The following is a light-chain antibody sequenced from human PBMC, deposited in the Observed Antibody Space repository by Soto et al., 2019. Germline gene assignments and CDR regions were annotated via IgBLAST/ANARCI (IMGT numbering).Light chain of an antibody. CDR3: QSYDSSLSGYVV. CDR2: GNS. CDR1: ISNIGAGYD. Sequence: QSVLTQPPSVSGAPGQRVTISCTGSISNIGAGYDVHWYQQLPGTAPKLLIYGNSNRPSGVPDRFSGSKSGTSASLAITGLQAEDEADYSCQSYDSSLSGYVVFGGGTKLTVL. V-gene: IGLV1-40*01. J-gene: IGLJ2*01.